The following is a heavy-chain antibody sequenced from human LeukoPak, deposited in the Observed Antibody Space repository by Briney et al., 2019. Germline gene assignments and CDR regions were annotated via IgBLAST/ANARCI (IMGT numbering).Heavy chain of an antibody. CDR3: AELGITMIGGV. J-gene: IGHJ6*04. V-gene: IGHV3-74*01. CDR1: GFTFSSYW. Sequence: GGSLRLSCAASGFTFSSYWMHWVRQAPGKGLVWVSRINSGGSTTNYADSVKGRFTISRDNAKNSLYLQMNSLRAEDTAVYYCAELGITMIGGVWGKGTTVTISS. D-gene: IGHD3-10*02. CDR2: INSGGSTT.